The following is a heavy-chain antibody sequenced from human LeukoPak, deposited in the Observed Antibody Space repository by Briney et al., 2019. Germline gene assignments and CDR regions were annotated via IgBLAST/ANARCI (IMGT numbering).Heavy chain of an antibody. CDR1: GYTFTSYD. D-gene: IGHD3-9*01. CDR3: ARKYYDLLTGYYQFDY. Sequence: ASVKVSCKASGYTFTSYDINWVRQATGQGLEWMGWMNPNSGKTGYAQKFQGRLTMTRNTSISAAYMELSSLRSEDTAVYYCARKYYDLLTGYYQFDYWGQGTLVTVSS. J-gene: IGHJ4*02. V-gene: IGHV1-8*01. CDR2: MNPNSGKT.